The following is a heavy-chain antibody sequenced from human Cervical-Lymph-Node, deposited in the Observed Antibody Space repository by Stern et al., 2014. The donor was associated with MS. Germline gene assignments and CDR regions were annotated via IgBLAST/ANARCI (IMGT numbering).Heavy chain of an antibody. J-gene: IGHJ4*02. D-gene: IGHD3-3*01. CDR1: GFSLSNARMG. Sequence: QVTLRESGPVLVKPTETLTLTCTVSGFSLSNARMGASWIRQPPGKALEWLAHIFSNDEKSYSTSLKSRLTISKDTSKSQVVLTMTNMDPVDTATYYCARTYYDFWSGYSFDYWGQGTLVTVSS. V-gene: IGHV2-26*01. CDR2: IFSNDEK. CDR3: ARTYYDFWSGYSFDY.